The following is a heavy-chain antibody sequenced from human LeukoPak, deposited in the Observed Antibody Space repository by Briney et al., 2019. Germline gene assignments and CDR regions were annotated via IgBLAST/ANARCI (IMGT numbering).Heavy chain of an antibody. D-gene: IGHD3-22*01. CDR3: ASKRSGYYSGFFDY. CDR2: INHSGST. J-gene: IGHJ4*02. Sequence: SETLSLTCTVSGGSISSYYWSWIRQPPGKGLEWIREINHSGSTNYNPSLKSRVTISVDTSKNQFSLKLSSLTAADTAVYYCASKRSGYYSGFFDYWGQGTLVTVSS. V-gene: IGHV4-34*01. CDR1: GGSISSYY.